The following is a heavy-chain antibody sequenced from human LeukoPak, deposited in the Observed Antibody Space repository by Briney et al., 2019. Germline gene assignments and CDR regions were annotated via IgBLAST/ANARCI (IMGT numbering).Heavy chain of an antibody. J-gene: IGHJ4*01. CDR2: IDSEGSST. CDR1: GFRFSGYW. CDR3: ARALRLAVNLDY. D-gene: IGHD6-19*01. V-gene: IGHV3-74*01. Sequence: PGGSLRLSCAAPGFRFSGYWMHWVRQAPGKGLVWVSHIDSEGSSTNYADSVKGRLTISRDNAKNTLYLQMNSLRAEDTAVYYCARALRLAVNLDYWGQGTLVTVSS.